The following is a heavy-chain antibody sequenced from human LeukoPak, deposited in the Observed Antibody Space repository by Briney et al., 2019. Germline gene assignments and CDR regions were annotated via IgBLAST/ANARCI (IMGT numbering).Heavy chain of an antibody. Sequence: GESLQISCQGSGYSFPNYWIGWVRQVPGKGLEWMGIIYPGDSHTRYSPSFQDQVTISVDKSISTAYLQWSSLKASDTAMYYCARGPYAYTSSATLGSYNWFDPWGQGSLVTVSS. V-gene: IGHV5-51*01. CDR1: GYSFPNYW. CDR2: IYPGDSHT. J-gene: IGHJ5*02. D-gene: IGHD2-2*02. CDR3: ARGPYAYTSSATLGSYNWFDP.